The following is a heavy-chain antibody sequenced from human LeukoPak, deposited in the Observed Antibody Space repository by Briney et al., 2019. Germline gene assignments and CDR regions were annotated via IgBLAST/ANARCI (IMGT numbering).Heavy chain of an antibody. CDR3: AIMHGYYDGSGYWVQ. Sequence: PVLSLRLSCAASAFTFGSYAMSWVRQAPGNGLDWVSLISPNADRTSKADSVEGRFTISRDNPRNTLYLQMNSLRDDDTAVYYCAIMHGYYDGSGYWVQWGQGTLVTVSS. CDR2: ISPNADRT. J-gene: IGHJ4*02. V-gene: IGHV3-23*01. D-gene: IGHD3-22*01. CDR1: AFTFGSYA.